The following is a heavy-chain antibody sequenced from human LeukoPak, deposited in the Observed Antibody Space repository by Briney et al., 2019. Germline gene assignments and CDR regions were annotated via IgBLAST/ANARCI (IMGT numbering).Heavy chain of an antibody. CDR1: GGSISSYY. CDR3: ARQSISGSSLSYFDY. D-gene: IGHD3-22*01. CDR2: IYDSGST. J-gene: IGHJ4*02. Sequence: PSETLSLTCTVSGGSISSYYWSWIRQPPGKGLEWIGNIYDSGSTNYNPSLMSRVTISVDTSKNQCSLKLSSVTAADTAVYYCARQSISGSSLSYFDYWGQGTLVNVSS. V-gene: IGHV4-59*01.